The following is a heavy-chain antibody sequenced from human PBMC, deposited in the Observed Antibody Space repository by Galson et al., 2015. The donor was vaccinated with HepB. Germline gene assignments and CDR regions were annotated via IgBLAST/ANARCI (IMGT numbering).Heavy chain of an antibody. CDR3: ARQVVGYDSTLDAYDI. V-gene: IGHV4-59*08. Sequence: DTLSLTCTVSGGSISTYYWSWIRQPPGKGLEWIGYLYHSGSTKYNPSLKSRVTISVDTSKNQFSLKLSSVTAADTAVYYCARQVVGYDSTLDAYDIWGQGTMVTVSS. D-gene: IGHD3-22*01. J-gene: IGHJ3*02. CDR2: LYHSGST. CDR1: GGSISTYY.